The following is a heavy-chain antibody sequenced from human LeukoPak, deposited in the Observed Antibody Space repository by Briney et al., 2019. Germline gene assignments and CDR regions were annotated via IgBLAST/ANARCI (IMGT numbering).Heavy chain of an antibody. Sequence: GGSLRLSCAASGFTVSSNYMSWVRQAPGKGLEWVSVIYSGGRGTTYSADSVKGRFTISRDNSKNTVYLQMNSLRAEDTAVYYCMKGTSAGNKGGDYWGQGTLVIVSS. CDR2: IYSGGRGTT. CDR1: GFTVSSNY. D-gene: IGHD6-13*01. V-gene: IGHV3-53*01. CDR3: MKGTSAGNKGGDY. J-gene: IGHJ4*02.